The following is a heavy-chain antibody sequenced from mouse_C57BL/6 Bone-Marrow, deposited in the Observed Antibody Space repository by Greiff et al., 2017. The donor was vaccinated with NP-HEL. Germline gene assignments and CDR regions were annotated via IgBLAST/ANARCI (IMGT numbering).Heavy chain of an antibody. CDR1: GYTFTDHT. CDR2: IYPRDGST. J-gene: IGHJ2*01. Sequence: QVQLKQSDAELVKPGASVKISCKVSGYTFTDHTIHWMKQRPEQGLEWIGYIYPRDGSTKYNEKFKGNDTLTADKSSSAAYMQLNSLTAEDSAVYVCARATTVVKGYFDDGGEGTTLTVSS. CDR3: ARATTVVKGYFDD. V-gene: IGHV1-78*01. D-gene: IGHD1-1*01.